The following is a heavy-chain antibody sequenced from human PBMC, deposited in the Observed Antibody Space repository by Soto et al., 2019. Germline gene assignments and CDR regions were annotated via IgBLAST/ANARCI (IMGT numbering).Heavy chain of an antibody. V-gene: IGHV3-30*04. CDR2: ISYDGSNK. Sequence: GGSLRLSCAASGFSSNDYAIHWVRQAPGKGLEWVALISYDGSNKYYADSVKGRFTISRDNSKNTLYLQMNSLRAEDTAVYYCAKDNTMIVVVTALYYFDYWGQGTLVTVSS. D-gene: IGHD3-22*01. CDR1: GFSSNDYA. J-gene: IGHJ4*02. CDR3: AKDNTMIVVVTALYYFDY.